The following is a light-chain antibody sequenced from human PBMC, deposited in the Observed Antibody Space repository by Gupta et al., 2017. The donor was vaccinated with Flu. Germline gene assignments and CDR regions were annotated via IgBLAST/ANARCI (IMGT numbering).Light chain of an antibody. J-gene: IGKJ2*01. CDR2: DVS. Sequence: PPSLSASVGDTVTVTCRASQSINSHLNWYQQTPGRAPKLLIYDVSTLQSGVPSRFSGSGSGTDFSLTISGLQPEDFATYYCQQSNATPYTFGLGTKLDIK. CDR3: QQSNATPYT. V-gene: IGKV1-39*01. CDR1: QSINSH.